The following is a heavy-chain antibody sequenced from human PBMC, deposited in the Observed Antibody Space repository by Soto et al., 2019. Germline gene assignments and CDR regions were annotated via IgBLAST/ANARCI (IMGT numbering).Heavy chain of an antibody. J-gene: IGHJ4*02. V-gene: IGHV4-4*07. CDR1: GVSISTYY. D-gene: IGHD3-3*01. CDR3: ARGGHDFWSGPFDY. CDR2: IDSSGST. Sequence: QGQLQESGPGLVKPSETLSLTCSVSGVSISTYYGNWILQPAGKGLEWIGRIDSSGSTNYSPSLKSRATMSVDTSKNQFSLKLTSVTAADTAVYYCARGGHDFWSGPFDYWGQGTLATVSS.